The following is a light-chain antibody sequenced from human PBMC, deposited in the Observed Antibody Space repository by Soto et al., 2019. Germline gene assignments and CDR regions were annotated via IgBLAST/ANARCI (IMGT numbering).Light chain of an antibody. Sequence: QSALTQPASVSGSPGQSITISCTGTSSDVGGYNYVSWYQQHPGKAPKLMIYDVSNRPSGVSNRFSGSKSGNTASLTISRLQAEDEADYYCSSYTSSSPLYVFGTGTKLTVL. V-gene: IGLV2-14*01. CDR3: SSYTSSSPLYV. CDR1: SSDVGGYNY. J-gene: IGLJ1*01. CDR2: DVS.